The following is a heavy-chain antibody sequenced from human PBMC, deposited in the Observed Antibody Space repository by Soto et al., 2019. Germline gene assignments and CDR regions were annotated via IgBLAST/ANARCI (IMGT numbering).Heavy chain of an antibody. CDR1: GGSISSGGYS. CDR2: MYHSGST. V-gene: IGHV4-30-2*01. CDR3: ARRITRPERFDY. Sequence: SETLSLTCTVSGGSISSGGYSWSWIRQPPGKGLEWIGYMYHSGSTYYNPSLKSRVTISVDTSKNQFSLKLSSATDADTAVYYCARRITRPERFDYWGQGALVTVSS. D-gene: IGHD1-20*01. J-gene: IGHJ4*02.